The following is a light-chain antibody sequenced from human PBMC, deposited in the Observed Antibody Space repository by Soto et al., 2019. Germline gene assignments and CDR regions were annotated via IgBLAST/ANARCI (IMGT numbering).Light chain of an antibody. Sequence: EVVLTQSPGTLSLSPGERASLSCRASQSVRTNYLAWYQQKPGQSPTHLIFCSTDRATGIPDRFSGSGAGTDFTLTISRLAPEDFAVYYCQQYGSSPPYTFGQGTKLEIK. J-gene: IGKJ2*01. CDR2: CST. CDR1: QSVRTNY. V-gene: IGKV3-20*01. CDR3: QQYGSSPPYT.